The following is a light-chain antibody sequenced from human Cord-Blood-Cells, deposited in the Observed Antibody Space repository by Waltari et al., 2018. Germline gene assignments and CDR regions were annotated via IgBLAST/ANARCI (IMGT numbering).Light chain of an antibody. V-gene: IGLV1-40*01. CDR3: QSYDSSLSGYV. CDR2: ANS. Sequence: QSVLTQPPSVSGAPGQRVTIPCTGSSSNIGAGYDVHWYQQLPGTAPKLLICANSSRPSGGPDRFSGSKSGTSASLAITGRQAEDEADYYCQSYDSSLSGYVFGTGTKVTVL. J-gene: IGLJ1*01. CDR1: SSNIGAGYD.